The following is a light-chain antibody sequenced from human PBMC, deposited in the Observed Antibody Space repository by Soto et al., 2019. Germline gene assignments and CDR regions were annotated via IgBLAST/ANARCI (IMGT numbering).Light chain of an antibody. J-gene: IGLJ7*01. CDR3: CSYAGNRRV. CDR1: ISNIGSNP. Sequence: QSVLTQPPSASGTPGQRVTISCSGSISNIGSNPVYWHQQLPGTAPKLLIFRNNQRPSGVPDRFSDSKSGTSASLAISGLRSEDEADYYCCSYAGNRRVFGGGTQLTVL. CDR2: RNN. V-gene: IGLV1-47*01.